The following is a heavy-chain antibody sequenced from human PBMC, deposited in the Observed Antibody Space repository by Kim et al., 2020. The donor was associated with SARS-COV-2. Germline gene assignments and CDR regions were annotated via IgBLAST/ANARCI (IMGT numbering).Heavy chain of an antibody. CDR3: ARDRRGLGRDGDNN. D-gene: IGHD1-1*01. J-gene: IGHJ4*02. V-gene: IGHV3-30*01. Sequence: AHSVKGRFTVLRDNYKNTLYLQMNSLRAEDTAVYYCARDRRGLGRDGDNNWGQGTLVTVSS.